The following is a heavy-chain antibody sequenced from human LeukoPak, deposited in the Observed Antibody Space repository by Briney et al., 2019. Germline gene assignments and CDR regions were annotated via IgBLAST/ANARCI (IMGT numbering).Heavy chain of an antibody. J-gene: IGHJ4*02. CDR3: ARRRLYDSPLY. D-gene: IGHD3-22*01. V-gene: IGHV4-61*02. CDR2: IYTSGST. Sequence: SETLSLTCTVSGGSISSGSYYWSWIRQPAGKGLEWIGRIYTSGSTNYNPSLKSRVTISVDTSKNQFSLKLSSVTAADTAVYYCARRRLYDSPLYWGQGTLVTVSS. CDR1: GGSISSGSYY.